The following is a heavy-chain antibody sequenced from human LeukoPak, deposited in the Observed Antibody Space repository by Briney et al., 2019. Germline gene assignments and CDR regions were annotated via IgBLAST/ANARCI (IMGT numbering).Heavy chain of an antibody. J-gene: IGHJ4*02. V-gene: IGHV4-39*07. Sequence: PSETLSLTCAVSGGSISSNSYYWGWIRQPPGKGLEWIGSIYYSGSTNYNPSLKSRVTISVDKSKNQFSLKLSSVTAADTAVYYCAGIYYGDYVVAYWGQGTLVTVSS. CDR1: GGSISSNSYY. D-gene: IGHD4-17*01. CDR2: IYYSGST. CDR3: AGIYYGDYVVAY.